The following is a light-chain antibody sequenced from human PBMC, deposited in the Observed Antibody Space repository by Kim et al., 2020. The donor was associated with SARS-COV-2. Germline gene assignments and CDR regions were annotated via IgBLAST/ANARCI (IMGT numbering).Light chain of an antibody. Sequence: LSPGERATLSCRASQSVTSSYLAWYQQKPGQAPRLLIYGASSRATGIPDRFSGSGSGTDFTLTISRLEPEDFAVYYCQQYGSSPGTFGRGTKLEI. CDR3: QQYGSSPGT. V-gene: IGKV3-20*01. CDR2: GAS. CDR1: QSVTSSY. J-gene: IGKJ2*01.